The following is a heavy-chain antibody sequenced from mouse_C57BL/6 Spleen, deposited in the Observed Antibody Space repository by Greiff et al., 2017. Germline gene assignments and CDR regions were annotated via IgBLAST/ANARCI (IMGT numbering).Heavy chain of an antibody. CDR2: IWSGGST. J-gene: IGHJ3*01. CDR3: SRNNGYYVSTAFAY. V-gene: IGHV2-2*01. CDR1: GFSLTSYG. D-gene: IGHD1-1*01. Sequence: QVQLQQSGPGLVQPSQSLSITCTVSGFSLTSYGVHWVRQSPGKGLEWLGVIWSGGSTDYNAAFLSRLSISKDNSKSQVFFKMNSLQSDDTAIYYCSRNNGYYVSTAFAYWGQGTLVTVSA.